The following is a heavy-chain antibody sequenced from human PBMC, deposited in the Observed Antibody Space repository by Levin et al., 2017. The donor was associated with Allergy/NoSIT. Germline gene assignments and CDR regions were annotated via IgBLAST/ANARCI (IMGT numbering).Heavy chain of an antibody. D-gene: IGHD1-7*01. Sequence: SGPTLVKLTQTLTLTCTFSGFSLSTDEVGVGWFRQPPGKALEWLALIYWDDDKRYSPSLKTRPTITKDTSSNQVVLTMTSMDPVDTATYYCAQTSSIDFGPWGQGILVTVSS. CDR3: AQTSSIDFGP. CDR2: IYWDDDK. J-gene: IGHJ5*02. CDR1: GFSLSTDEVG. V-gene: IGHV2-5*02.